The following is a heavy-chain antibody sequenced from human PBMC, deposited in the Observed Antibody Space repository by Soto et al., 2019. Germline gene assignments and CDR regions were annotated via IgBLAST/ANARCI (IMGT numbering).Heavy chain of an antibody. J-gene: IGHJ6*02. CDR2: MNPNSGNT. CDR1: GYTFTSYD. D-gene: IGHD6-13*01. Sequence: ASVKVSCKASGYTFTSYDINWVRQATGQGLEWMGWMNPNSGNTGYAQKFQGRVTMTRNTSISTAYMELSSLRSEDTAVYYCARYSSSFESDCYYGMDVWGQGTTVTVSS. CDR3: ARYSSSFESDCYYGMDV. V-gene: IGHV1-8*01.